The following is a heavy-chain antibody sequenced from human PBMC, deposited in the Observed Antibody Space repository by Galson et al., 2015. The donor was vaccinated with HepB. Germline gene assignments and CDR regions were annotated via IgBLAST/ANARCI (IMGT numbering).Heavy chain of an antibody. D-gene: IGHD6-19*01. CDR2: ISWNSGSI. CDR3: AKGGVAGPHSGPDY. Sequence: SLRLSCAASGFTFDDYAMHWVRRAPGKGLEWVSGISWNSGSIGYADSVKGRFTISRDNAKNSLYLQMNSLRAEDTALYYCAKGGVAGPHSGPDYWGQGTLVTVSS. J-gene: IGHJ4*02. CDR1: GFTFDDYA. V-gene: IGHV3-9*01.